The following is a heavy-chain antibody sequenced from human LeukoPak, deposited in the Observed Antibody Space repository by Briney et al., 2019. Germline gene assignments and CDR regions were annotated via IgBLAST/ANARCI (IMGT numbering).Heavy chain of an antibody. V-gene: IGHV3-21*01. CDR2: ISTSSSYI. CDR1: GFTYSTYS. D-gene: IGHD6-13*01. Sequence: GGSLTLYCAASGFTYSTYSRKWLRQAQGKGLEWGSSISTSSSYIYYADPVKGRFTISRDNAKNSLYLQMNSLRAEDTAVYYCARDGSAIAAAGTVDYWGQGTLVTVSS. J-gene: IGHJ4*02. CDR3: ARDGSAIAAAGTVDY.